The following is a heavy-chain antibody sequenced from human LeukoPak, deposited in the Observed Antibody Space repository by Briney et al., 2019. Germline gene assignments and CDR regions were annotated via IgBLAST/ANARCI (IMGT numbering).Heavy chain of an antibody. Sequence: GASVKVSCKASGYTFTGYYMHWVRQAPGQGLGWMGRINPNSGGTNYAQKFQGRVTMTRDTSISTAYMELSRLRSDDTAVYYCARVEATFRQLRVMDVWGQGTTVTVSS. CDR1: GYTFTGYY. V-gene: IGHV1-2*06. CDR3: ARVEATFRQLRVMDV. CDR2: INPNSGGT. D-gene: IGHD2/OR15-2a*01. J-gene: IGHJ6*02.